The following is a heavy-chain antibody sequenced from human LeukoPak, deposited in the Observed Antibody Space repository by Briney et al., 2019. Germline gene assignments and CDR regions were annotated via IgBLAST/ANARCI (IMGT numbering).Heavy chain of an antibody. CDR3: ARRRRLRFLEWFETANWFDP. D-gene: IGHD3-3*01. J-gene: IGHJ5*02. V-gene: IGHV4-34*01. CDR2: INHSGST. CDR1: GGSFSGYY. Sequence: SETLPLTCAVYGGSFSGYYWSWIRQPPGKGLEWIGEINHSGSTNYNPSLKSRVTISVDTSKNQFSLKLSSVTAADTAVYYCARRRRLRFLEWFETANWFDPWGQGTLVTVSS.